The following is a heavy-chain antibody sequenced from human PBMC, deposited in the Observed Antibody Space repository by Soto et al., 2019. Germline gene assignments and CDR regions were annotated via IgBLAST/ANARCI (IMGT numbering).Heavy chain of an antibody. CDR1: GGSISSGGYY. CDR3: ARERGADGGNSVEGNWFDP. D-gene: IGHD2-21*02. CDR2: IYYSGST. V-gene: IGHV4-31*03. J-gene: IGHJ5*02. Sequence: QVQLQESGPGLVKPSQTLSLTCTVSGGSISSGGYYWSWIRQHPGKGLEWIGYIYYSGSTYYNPSLKSRVTISVDTSKNQFSLKLSSVTAADTAVYYCARERGADGGNSVEGNWFDPWGQGTLVTVSS.